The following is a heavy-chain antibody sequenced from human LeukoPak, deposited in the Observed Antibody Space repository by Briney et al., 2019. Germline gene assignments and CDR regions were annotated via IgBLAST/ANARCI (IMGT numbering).Heavy chain of an antibody. D-gene: IGHD6-13*01. CDR1: GGSISSSSYY. J-gene: IGHJ4*02. V-gene: IGHV4-39*01. CDR3: ARRTIAAAGTSEY. CDR2: IYYSGST. Sequence: SETLSLTCTVSGGSISSSSYYWGWIRQPPGKGLEWIGSIYYSGSTYYNPSLKSRVTISVDTSKNQFSLKLSSVTAADTAVYYCARRTIAAAGTSEYWGQGTLVTVSS.